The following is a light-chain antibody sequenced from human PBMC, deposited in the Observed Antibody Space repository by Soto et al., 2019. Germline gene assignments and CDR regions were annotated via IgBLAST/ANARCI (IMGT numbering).Light chain of an antibody. CDR1: SSNLGSNS. Sequence: QSVLTQPPSASGTPGQRVIISCSGRSSNLGSNSGNWYQQLPGTAPKLLIYNTYQRPLGVPDRFSGSKSGTSASLAISGIQSEDEGDYFCAAWDDRLNGPVVGGGTTLTVL. J-gene: IGLJ3*02. CDR2: NTY. CDR3: AAWDDRLNGPV. V-gene: IGLV1-44*01.